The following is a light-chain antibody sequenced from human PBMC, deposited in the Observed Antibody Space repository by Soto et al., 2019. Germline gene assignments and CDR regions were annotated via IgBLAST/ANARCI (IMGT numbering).Light chain of an antibody. CDR2: GAS. J-gene: IGKJ1*01. CDR3: HQYNDWPCTWT. CDR1: QSVSSN. Sequence: EIVMTQSPATLSVSPGERATLSCRAGQSVSSNVAWYQQKPGQAPRLLIYGASTRATGIPARFSGSGSGAEFTLTISSLLSEDFAVYYCHQYNDWPCTWTFGQGPKV. V-gene: IGKV3-15*01.